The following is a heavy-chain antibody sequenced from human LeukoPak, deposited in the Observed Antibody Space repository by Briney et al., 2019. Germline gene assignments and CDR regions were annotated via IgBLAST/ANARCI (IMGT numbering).Heavy chain of an antibody. J-gene: IGHJ4*02. CDR2: ISGSGGST. D-gene: IGHD3-22*01. CDR3: AKDGYYYDSSGYYYVGYYFDY. Sequence: ETLSLTCTVSGGSISSSYSYWGWIRQPPGKGLEWVSAISGSGGSTYYADSVKGRFTISRDNSKNTLYLQMNSLRAEDTAVYYCAKDGYYYDSSGYYYVGYYFDYWGQGTLVTVSS. V-gene: IGHV3-23*01. CDR1: GGSISSSYS.